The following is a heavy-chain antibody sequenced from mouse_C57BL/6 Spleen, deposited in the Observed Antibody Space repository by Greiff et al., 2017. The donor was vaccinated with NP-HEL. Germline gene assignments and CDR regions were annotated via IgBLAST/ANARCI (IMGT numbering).Heavy chain of an antibody. CDR2: ISYDGSN. D-gene: IGHD1-1*01. V-gene: IGHV3-6*01. CDR3: ARPPFTVKDAMDY. CDR1: GYSITSGYY. Sequence: DVKLVESGPGLVKPSQSLSLTCSVTGYSITSGYYWNWIRQFPGNKLEWMGYISYDGSNNYNPSLKNRISITRDTSKNQFFLKLNSVTTEDTATYYCARPPFTVKDAMDYWGQGTSVTVSS. J-gene: IGHJ4*01.